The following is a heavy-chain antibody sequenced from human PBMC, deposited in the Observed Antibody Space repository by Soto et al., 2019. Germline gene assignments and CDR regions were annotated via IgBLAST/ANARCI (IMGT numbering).Heavy chain of an antibody. CDR3: AKDMLQWLVVGHDAFDL. CDR1: GFPFSTYA. CDR2: ISGSGDTT. Sequence: EVQLLESGGGLVQPGGSLRLSCAASGFPFSTYAMSWVRQAPGKGLEWVSLISGSGDTTYYADSVKGRFTISRDNAKNTLYLQMNSLRAEDTAAYYWAKDMLQWLVVGHDAFDLWGQGTMVSVSS. V-gene: IGHV3-23*01. J-gene: IGHJ3*01. D-gene: IGHD6-19*01.